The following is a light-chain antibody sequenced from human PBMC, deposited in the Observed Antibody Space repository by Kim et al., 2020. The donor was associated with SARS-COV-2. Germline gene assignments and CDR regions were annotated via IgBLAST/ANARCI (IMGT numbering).Light chain of an antibody. CDR2: GKN. J-gene: IGLJ2*01. V-gene: IGLV3-19*01. CDR1: SLRMYY. Sequence: ALGQTVRITCQGDSLRMYYAIWYQQKPGQAPVFVIYGKNSRPSGIPDRFSGSTSGNTASLTITGAQASDEADYYCHSRDISGDHLLFGGGTQLTVL. CDR3: HSRDISGDHLL.